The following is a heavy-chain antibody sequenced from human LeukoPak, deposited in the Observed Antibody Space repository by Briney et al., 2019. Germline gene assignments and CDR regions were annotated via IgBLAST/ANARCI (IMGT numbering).Heavy chain of an antibody. V-gene: IGHV4-61*02. D-gene: IGHD2-8*02. Sequence: SQTLSLTCSVSGGSISSGSFYWNWIRQPAGKGLEWIGRFYTSGTTNYTPSLKRRVTISVDTSKNQFSLRLNSVPASDTAVYYCARDRAGYWADYWGQGILVTVSS. CDR1: GGSISSGSFY. J-gene: IGHJ4*02. CDR3: ARDRAGYWADY. CDR2: FYTSGTT.